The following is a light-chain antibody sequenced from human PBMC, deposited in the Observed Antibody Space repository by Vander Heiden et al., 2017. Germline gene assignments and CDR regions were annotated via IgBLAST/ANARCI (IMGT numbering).Light chain of an antibody. Sequence: DIQMTQSPSSLSASVGDRVTITCRASQGIGNYLAWYQQIPGKVPKLLIYAASTFQSGVPSRFSGSGSGTDFTLSISILHPEDVATYYCQTYNSAPYTFGQGTKLEIK. CDR1: QGIGNY. CDR3: QTYNSAPYT. V-gene: IGKV1-27*01. J-gene: IGKJ2*01. CDR2: AAS.